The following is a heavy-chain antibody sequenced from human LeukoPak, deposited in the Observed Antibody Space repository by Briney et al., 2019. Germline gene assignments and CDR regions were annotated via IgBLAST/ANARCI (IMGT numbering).Heavy chain of an antibody. J-gene: IGHJ6*03. D-gene: IGHD5-24*01. V-gene: IGHV4-39*01. CDR2: INHSGST. CDR1: GGSISSGSYY. Sequence: SETLSLTCTVSGGSISSGSYYWSWIRQPPGKGLEWIGEINHSGSTNYDPSLKSRVTISVDTSKNQFSLKLSSVTAADTAVYYCARQKKGATNYYMDVWGKGTTVTVSS. CDR3: ARQKKGATNYYMDV.